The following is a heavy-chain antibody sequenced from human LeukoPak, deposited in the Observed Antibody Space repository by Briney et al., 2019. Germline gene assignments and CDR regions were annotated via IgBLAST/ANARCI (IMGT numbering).Heavy chain of an antibody. J-gene: IGHJ4*02. CDR3: AKEVESAASFDY. D-gene: IGHD6-13*01. Sequence: TGGSLRLSCAASGFTFSSYGMHWVRQAPGKGLEWVAFIRYDGSNKYYADSVKGRFTISRDNSKNTLYLQMNSLKAEDTAVYYCAKEVESAASFDYWGQGTLVTVSS. CDR2: IRYDGSNK. V-gene: IGHV3-30*02. CDR1: GFTFSSYG.